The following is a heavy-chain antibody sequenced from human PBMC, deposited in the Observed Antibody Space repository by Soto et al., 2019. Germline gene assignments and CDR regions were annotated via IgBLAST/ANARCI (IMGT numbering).Heavy chain of an antibody. V-gene: IGHV4-31*03. CDR2: IYYSGST. CDR3: ARDRGGGYYGMDV. J-gene: IGHJ6*02. D-gene: IGHD3-10*01. Sequence: QVQLQESGPGLVKPSQTLSLTCTVSGGSISSGGYYWSWIRQHPGKGLEWIGYIYYSGSTYYNPSLKSRVTISVDPSKTQCSLKLSSVTAADTAVYYCARDRGGGYYGMDVWGQGTTVTVSS. CDR1: GGSISSGGYY.